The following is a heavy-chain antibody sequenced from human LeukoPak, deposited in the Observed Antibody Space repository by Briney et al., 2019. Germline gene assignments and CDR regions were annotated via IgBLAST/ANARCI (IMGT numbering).Heavy chain of an antibody. D-gene: IGHD3-22*01. Sequence: GGSLRLSCAASGFTFSAYSINWVRQAPGKGLEWVSVIYSGGNIYYADSVKGRFIISRDNSKNTLFLQMHSLRAEDTAVYYCAREYYDSTGYGAEYFQHWGQGTLVTVSS. V-gene: IGHV3-53*01. CDR3: AREYYDSTGYGAEYFQH. CDR1: GFTFSAYS. J-gene: IGHJ1*01. CDR2: IYSGGNI.